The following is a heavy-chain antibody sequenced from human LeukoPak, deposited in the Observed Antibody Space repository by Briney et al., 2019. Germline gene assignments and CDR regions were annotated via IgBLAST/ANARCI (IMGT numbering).Heavy chain of an antibody. J-gene: IGHJ3*02. CDR3: AKGGRDVYGDYGPSTGATAFDI. CDR1: GFTFSSYG. CDR2: IRYDGSNK. V-gene: IGHV3-30*02. D-gene: IGHD4-17*01. Sequence: GGSLRLSCAASGFTFSSYGMHWVRQAPGKGLEWVAFIRYDGSNKYYADSVKGRFTISRDNSKNTLYLQMNSLRAEDTAVYYCAKGGRDVYGDYGPSTGATAFDIWGQGTMVTVSS.